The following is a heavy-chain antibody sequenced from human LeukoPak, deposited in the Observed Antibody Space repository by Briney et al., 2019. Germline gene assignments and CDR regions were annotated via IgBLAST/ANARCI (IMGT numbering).Heavy chain of an antibody. CDR1: GFTFSSYG. CDR2: IRYDGSNK. CDR3: AKGGSYITAFDI. V-gene: IGHV3-30*02. J-gene: IGHJ3*02. D-gene: IGHD1-26*01. Sequence: GGSLRLSCAASGFTFSSYGMHWVRQAPGKGLEWVAFIRYDGSNKYYADSVKGRFTISRDNSKNTLYLQMNSLRAEDTAVYYCAKGGSYITAFDIWGQGTMVTVSS.